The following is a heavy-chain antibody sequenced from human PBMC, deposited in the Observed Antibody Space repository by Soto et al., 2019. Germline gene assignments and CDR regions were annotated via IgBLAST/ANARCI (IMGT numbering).Heavy chain of an antibody. CDR1: GFTFSSYG. D-gene: IGHD3-22*01. V-gene: IGHV3-30*18. Sequence: GGSLRLSCAASGFTFSSYGMYWVRQAPGKGLEWVAGISYVGSNQYYADSVRGRFTISRDNSKNTLYLQMNSLRTEDTAVYYCVKLLYHYDSSGFTADYWGQGTQVTVSS. J-gene: IGHJ4*02. CDR3: VKLLYHYDSSGFTADY. CDR2: ISYVGSNQ.